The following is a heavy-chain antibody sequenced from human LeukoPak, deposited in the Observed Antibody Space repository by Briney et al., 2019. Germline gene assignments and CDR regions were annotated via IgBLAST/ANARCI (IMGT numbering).Heavy chain of an antibody. Sequence: SDTLSLTCTVSGGSISSSSYYWGWIRQPPGKGLEWIGSIYYSGSTYYNPSLKSRVTISVDTSKNQFSLKLSSVTAADTAVYYCARGLFRYYDFWSGYSNYFDYWGQGTLVTVSS. J-gene: IGHJ4*02. CDR3: ARGLFRYYDFWSGYSNYFDY. V-gene: IGHV4-39*01. CDR2: IYYSGST. CDR1: GGSISSSSYY. D-gene: IGHD3-3*01.